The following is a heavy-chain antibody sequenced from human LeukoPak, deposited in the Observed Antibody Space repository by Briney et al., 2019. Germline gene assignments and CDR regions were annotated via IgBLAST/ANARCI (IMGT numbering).Heavy chain of an antibody. CDR2: INHSGST. D-gene: IGHD2-2*02. J-gene: IGHJ4*02. CDR3: ARGVVVVPAAILYYFDY. V-gene: IGHV4-34*01. Sequence: SETLSLTCAVYGGSFSGYYWSWIRQPPGKGLEWIGEINHSGSTNHNPSLKSRVTISVDTSKNQFSLKLSSVTAADTAVYYCARGVVVVPAAILYYFDYWGQGTLVTVSS. CDR1: GGSFSGYY.